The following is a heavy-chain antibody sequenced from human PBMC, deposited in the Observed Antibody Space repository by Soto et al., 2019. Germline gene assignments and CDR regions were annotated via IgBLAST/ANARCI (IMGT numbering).Heavy chain of an antibody. D-gene: IGHD3-10*01. V-gene: IGHV4-59*08. J-gene: IGHJ4*02. CDR2: IYYSGST. Sequence: PSETLSLTCTVSGGTLSSYYLSWIRQPPGKGLEWIGYIYYSGSTNYNPSLKSRVTISVDTSKNQFSLKLNSMTAADTAVYYCARHNYGSGSTYFDYWGQGTLVTVSS. CDR1: GGTLSSYY. CDR3: ARHNYGSGSTYFDY.